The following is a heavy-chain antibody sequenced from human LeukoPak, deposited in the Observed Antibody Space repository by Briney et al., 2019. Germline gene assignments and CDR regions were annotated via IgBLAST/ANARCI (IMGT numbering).Heavy chain of an antibody. CDR1: GFTFSSYG. CDR2: IWYDGSNK. CDR3: ARAQGSLSGSYWNY. V-gene: IGHV3-33*01. J-gene: IGHJ4*02. Sequence: GGSLRLSCAASGFTFSSYGMHWVRQAPGKGLEWVAVIWYDGSNKYYADSVKGRFTISRDNSKNTLYLQMNSLRAEDTAVYYCARAQGSLSGSYWNYWGQGTLVTVSS. D-gene: IGHD1-26*01.